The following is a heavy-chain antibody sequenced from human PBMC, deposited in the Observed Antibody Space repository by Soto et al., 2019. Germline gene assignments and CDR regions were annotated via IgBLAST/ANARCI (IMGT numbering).Heavy chain of an antibody. Sequence: GGSLRLSCAASGFTFSDYYMGWIRQAPGKGLEWVSAISGSGGSTYYADSVKGRFTISRDNSKNTLYLQMNSLRAEDTAVYYCAKDRRYYGSGSYYNGMDVWGQGTTVTVSS. D-gene: IGHD3-10*01. CDR1: GFTFSDYY. V-gene: IGHV3-23*01. CDR2: ISGSGGST. CDR3: AKDRRYYGSGSYYNGMDV. J-gene: IGHJ6*02.